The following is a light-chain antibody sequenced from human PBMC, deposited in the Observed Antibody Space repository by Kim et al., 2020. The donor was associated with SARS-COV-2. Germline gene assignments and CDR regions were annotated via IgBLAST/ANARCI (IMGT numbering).Light chain of an antibody. CDR3: AAWDDSLNVWL. Sequence: EMTQPPSASGTPGQRVTISCSGSNSNIGTNTVNWYQQVPGTAPKLLIYRSNQRPSGVPDRFSGSRSATSASLAISGLQSEDEADYYCAAWDDSLNVWLFGGGTQLTVL. V-gene: IGLV1-44*01. CDR2: RSN. J-gene: IGLJ3*02. CDR1: NSNIGTNT.